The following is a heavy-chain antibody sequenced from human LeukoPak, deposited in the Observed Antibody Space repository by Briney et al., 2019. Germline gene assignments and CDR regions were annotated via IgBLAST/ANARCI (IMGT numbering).Heavy chain of an antibody. CDR2: ISTYNGDT. V-gene: IGHV1-18*01. D-gene: IGHD1-26*01. Sequence: ASVKVSCKTSGYTFTSSGITWVRQAPGEGLEWLGWISTYNGDTNYAQNLQGRVTMTTDTSTSTAYMELRGLRPDDTAVYYCATHPGIVGGGDYWGQGTLVTVSS. J-gene: IGHJ4*02. CDR3: ATHPGIVGGGDY. CDR1: GYTFTSSG.